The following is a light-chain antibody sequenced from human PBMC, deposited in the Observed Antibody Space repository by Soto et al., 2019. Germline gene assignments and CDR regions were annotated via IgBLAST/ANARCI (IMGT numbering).Light chain of an antibody. CDR3: ASWDDSLSAWV. CDR2: RSF. J-gene: IGLJ3*02. CDR1: SSNIGNNY. V-gene: IGLV1-47*01. Sequence: QSVMTQPPLASETPGQRGTISYSGSSSNIGNNYVYWYQQIPGTAPKLLIYRSFQRPSGVPDRFSGSKSGTSASLAINGLRSEDEADYYCASWDDSLSAWVFGGGTKLTVL.